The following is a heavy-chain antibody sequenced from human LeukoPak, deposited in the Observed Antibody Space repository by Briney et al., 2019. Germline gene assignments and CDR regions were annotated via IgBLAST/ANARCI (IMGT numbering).Heavy chain of an antibody. CDR3: AREEASGWSPFDY. D-gene: IGHD6-19*01. V-gene: IGHV1-69*13. CDR2: IIPIFGTA. CDR1: GGTFSSYA. Sequence: ASVEVSCKASGGTFSSYAISWVRQAPGQGLEWMGGIIPIFGTANYAQKFQGRVTITADESTSTAYMELSSLRSEDTAVYYCAREEASGWSPFDYWGQGTLVTVSS. J-gene: IGHJ4*02.